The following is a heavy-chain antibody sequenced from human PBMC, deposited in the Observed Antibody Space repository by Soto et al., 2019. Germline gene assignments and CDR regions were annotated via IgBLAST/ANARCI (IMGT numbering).Heavy chain of an antibody. J-gene: IGHJ3*01. CDR1: GFIVSSYY. Sequence: GGSLRLSCAGSGFIVSSYYMSWVRQAPGKGLEWISVIYSGGSTYYADSVKGRFTISRDNSENTLYLQLNSLRAEDTAVYFCAKSGGNGWFADAFDVWGQGTMVTVSS. CDR2: IYSGGST. CDR3: AKSGGNGWFADAFDV. D-gene: IGHD6-19*01. V-gene: IGHV3-53*01.